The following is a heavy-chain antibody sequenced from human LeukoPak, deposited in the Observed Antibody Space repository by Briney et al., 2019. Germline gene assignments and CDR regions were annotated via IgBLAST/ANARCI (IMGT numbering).Heavy chain of an antibody. CDR3: AKARSGSGSYYKVDY. Sequence: GGSLRLSCAASGFTFDNYAMSWVRQAPGEGLEWGSAITGSGSNTYYADSVKGRFTISRDNSKNTLYLQMNSLSAEDTAVYYCAKARSGSGSYYKVDYWGQGTLVTVSS. D-gene: IGHD3-10*01. CDR2: ITGSGSNT. V-gene: IGHV3-23*01. J-gene: IGHJ4*02. CDR1: GFTFDNYA.